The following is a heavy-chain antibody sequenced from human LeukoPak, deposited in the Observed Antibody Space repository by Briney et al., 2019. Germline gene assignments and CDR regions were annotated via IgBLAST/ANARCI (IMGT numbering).Heavy chain of an antibody. Sequence: SETLSLTCTVSGGSISSYYWSWIRRPPGKGLEWIGYIYYSGSTNYNPSLKSRVTISVDTSKNQFSLKLSSVTAADTAVYYCARIIPYYYDSSGYARSAFDIWGQGTMVTVSS. D-gene: IGHD3-22*01. CDR2: IYYSGST. J-gene: IGHJ3*02. CDR3: ARIIPYYYDSSGYARSAFDI. CDR1: GGSISSYY. V-gene: IGHV4-59*01.